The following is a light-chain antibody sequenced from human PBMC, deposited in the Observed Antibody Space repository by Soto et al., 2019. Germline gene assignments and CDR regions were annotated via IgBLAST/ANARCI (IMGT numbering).Light chain of an antibody. CDR1: QSVSSSY. CDR2: GAS. J-gene: IGKJ1*01. Sequence: EIVLTQSPGTLSLSPGERATLSCRASQSVSSSYLAWYQQKPGQAPRLLIYGASSRATAIPDRFSGSGSGTDFTLTIRRMETEDFAVYSCQQNDDSPGTFGQGTKVDI. CDR3: QQNDDSPGT. V-gene: IGKV3-20*01.